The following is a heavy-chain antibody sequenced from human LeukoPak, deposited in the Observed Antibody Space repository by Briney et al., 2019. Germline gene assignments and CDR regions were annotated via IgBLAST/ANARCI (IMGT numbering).Heavy chain of an antibody. D-gene: IGHD4-17*01. V-gene: IGHV5-51*01. CDR3: ASRMTTVTTGAFDI. CDR1: GYSFTSYW. CDR2: IYSGYSDT. Sequence: GESLKISCKGSGYSFTSYWIGGVRQMPGKGLEWMGIIYSGYSDTRYSPSFQGQVTISADKSISTAYLQGSSLKASDTAMYYCASRMTTVTTGAFDIWGQGTMVTVSS. J-gene: IGHJ3*02.